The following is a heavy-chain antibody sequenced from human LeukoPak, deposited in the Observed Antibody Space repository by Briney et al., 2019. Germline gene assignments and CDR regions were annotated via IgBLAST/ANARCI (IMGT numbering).Heavy chain of an antibody. CDR1: GGSISSYY. CDR2: IYYSGST. CDR3: ARSWSAGSGELTLDY. V-gene: IGHV4-59*08. J-gene: IGHJ4*02. D-gene: IGHD6-25*01. Sequence: PSETLPLTCTVSGGSISSYYWSWIRQPPGKGLEWIGYIYYSGSTNYNPSLKSRVTISVDTSKNQFSLKLSSVTAADTAVYYCARSWSAGSGELTLDYWGQGTLVTVSS.